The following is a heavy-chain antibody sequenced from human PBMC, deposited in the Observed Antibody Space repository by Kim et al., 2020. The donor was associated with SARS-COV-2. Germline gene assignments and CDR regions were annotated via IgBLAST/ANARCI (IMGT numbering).Heavy chain of an antibody. CDR3: TRVPGTTLAFWYTFD. V-gene: IGHV3-73*01. D-gene: IGHD1-1*01. CDR2: IRSKANSYAT. CDR1: GFTFSGSA. J-gene: IGHJ3*02. Sequence: GGSLRLSCAASGFTFSGSAMHWVRQASGKGLEWVGRIRSKANSYATTYAASVKARFTISRDVSMTTAYMQMNSLKTEATDVYYCTRVPGTTLAFWYTFD.